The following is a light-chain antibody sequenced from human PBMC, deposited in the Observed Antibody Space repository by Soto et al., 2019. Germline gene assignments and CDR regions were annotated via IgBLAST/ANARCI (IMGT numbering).Light chain of an antibody. V-gene: IGLV2-14*01. CDR1: SSDGGGYNY. CDR3: SSYTSSSTPYV. CDR2: DVT. J-gene: IGLJ1*01. Sequence: QSALTQPASVSGSPGQSITISCTGTSSDGGGYNYVSWYQQHPVKAPKLMIYDVTNRPSGVSDRFSGSKSDNTASLTISGLQAEDEADYYCSSYTSSSTPYVFGTGTKVTVL.